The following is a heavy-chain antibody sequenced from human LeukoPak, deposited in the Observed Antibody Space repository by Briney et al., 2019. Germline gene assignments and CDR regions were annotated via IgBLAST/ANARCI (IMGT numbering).Heavy chain of an antibody. J-gene: IGHJ4*02. CDR1: GGSISSYY. V-gene: IGHV4-59*01. CDR2: IYYSGST. CDR3: ASAILGYCSSTSCPFDY. Sequence: SETLSLTCTVSGGSISSYYWSWIRQPPGKGLEWIGYIYYSGSTNYNPSLKSRVTISVDTSKNQFSLKLSSVTAADTAVYYCASAILGYCSSTSCPFDYWGQGTLVTVSS. D-gene: IGHD2-2*01.